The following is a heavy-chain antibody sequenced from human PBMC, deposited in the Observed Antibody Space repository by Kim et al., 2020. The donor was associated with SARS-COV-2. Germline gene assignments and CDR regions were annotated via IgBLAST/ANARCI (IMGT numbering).Heavy chain of an antibody. V-gene: IGHV4-34*01. CDR2: INHSGNT. J-gene: IGHJ6*03. Sequence: SETLSLTCSVSGGSLSGFYWSWIRQSPGKGLEWIGEINHSGNTYYNPSLKSRVTFSVDTSKNEFSLRLTSVTAADTAVFYCARRSRAVAMDVWGKGTSVT. D-gene: IGHD6-19*01. CDR3: ARRSRAVAMDV. CDR1: GGSLSGFY.